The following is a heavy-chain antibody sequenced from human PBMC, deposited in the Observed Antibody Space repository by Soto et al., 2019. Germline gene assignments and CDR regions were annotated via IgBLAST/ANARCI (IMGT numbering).Heavy chain of an antibody. V-gene: IGHV1-2*02. D-gene: IGHD3-10*01. CDR3: ASEVALGSGKWFDP. Sequence: QVQLVQSGAEVKKPGASVKVSCKASGYTFTTYYMHWLRQAPGQGLEWMGWINPNSGGAHYEQKFQGRVTMTRDTAISTAYMELSSLRSDDTAVYYCASEVALGSGKWFDPWGQGTLVTVSS. CDR1: GYTFTTYY. CDR2: INPNSGGA. J-gene: IGHJ5*02.